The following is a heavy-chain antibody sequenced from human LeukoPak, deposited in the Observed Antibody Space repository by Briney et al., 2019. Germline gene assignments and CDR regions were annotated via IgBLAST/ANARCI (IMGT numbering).Heavy chain of an antibody. CDR3: AKDREYGGNSGAEDY. V-gene: IGHV3-53*01. Sequence: GGSLRLSCAASGFTVSSNYMNWVRQAPGKGLEWVSVIYSGGSTYYADSVKGRFTISRDNSKNTLYLQMNSLRVEDTAMYYCAKDREYGGNSGAEDYWGQGTLVTVSS. CDR2: IYSGGST. D-gene: IGHD4-23*01. J-gene: IGHJ4*02. CDR1: GFTVSSNY.